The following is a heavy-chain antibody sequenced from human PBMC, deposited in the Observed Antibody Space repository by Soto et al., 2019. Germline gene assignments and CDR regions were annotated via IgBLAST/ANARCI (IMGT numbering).Heavy chain of an antibody. J-gene: IGHJ4*02. Sequence: PGGSLRLSCAASGFDFTTFSMNWVRQAPGKGLEWVSFISPSSPYTSYADSVKGRLIISGDNAENSVYLQMNSLRAEDTGVYYCPRSPENFWSGYPEAFDFWGPGTLVTVYS. CDR3: PRSPENFWSGYPEAFDF. V-gene: IGHV3-21*03. D-gene: IGHD3-3*01. CDR2: ISPSSPYT. CDR1: GFDFTTFS.